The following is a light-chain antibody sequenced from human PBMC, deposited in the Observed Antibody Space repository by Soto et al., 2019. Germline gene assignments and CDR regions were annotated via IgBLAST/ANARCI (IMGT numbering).Light chain of an antibody. CDR2: AVS. V-gene: IGLV2-14*01. CDR3: ASYTTSTTQV. CDR1: SSDIGRFDY. J-gene: IGLJ3*02. Sequence: QSALTQPVSVSASPGQSITISCAGTSSDIGRFDYVSWYQHNPGNAPKLVISAVSRRSSGISDRFSGSKSGNTATLTISGLQAEDEADYYCASYTTSTTQVFGGGTKLTVL.